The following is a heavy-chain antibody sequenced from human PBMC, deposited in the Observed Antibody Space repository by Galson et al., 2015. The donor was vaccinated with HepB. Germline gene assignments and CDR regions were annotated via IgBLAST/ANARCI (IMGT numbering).Heavy chain of an antibody. CDR1: GGTFSSYA. V-gene: IGHV1-69*13. D-gene: IGHD3-22*01. J-gene: IGHJ1*01. Sequence: SVKVSCKASGGTFSSYAISWVRQAPGQGLEWMGGIIPIFGTANYAQKFQGRVTITADESTSTAYMELSSLRSEDTAVYYCASERDSSGYSTGFQHWGQGTLVTVSS. CDR2: IIPIFGTA. CDR3: ASERDSSGYSTGFQH.